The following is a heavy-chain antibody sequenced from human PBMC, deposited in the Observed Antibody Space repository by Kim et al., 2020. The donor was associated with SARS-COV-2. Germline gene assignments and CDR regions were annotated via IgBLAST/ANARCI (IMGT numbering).Heavy chain of an antibody. D-gene: IGHD3-3*01. CDR1: GGSISRGGYY. CDR2: IYYSGST. V-gene: IGHV4-31*03. CDR3: ARAMGGITIFGVVTLSAFDI. Sequence: SETLSLTCTVSGGSISRGGYYWSWIRQHPGKGLEWIGYIYYSGSTYYNPSLKSRVTISVDTSKNQFSLKLSSVTAADTAVYYCARAMGGITIFGVVTLSAFDIWGQGTMVTVSS. J-gene: IGHJ3*02.